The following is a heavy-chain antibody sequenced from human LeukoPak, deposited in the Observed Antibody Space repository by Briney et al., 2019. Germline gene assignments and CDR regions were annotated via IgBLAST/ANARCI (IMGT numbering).Heavy chain of an antibody. CDR3: ALSIAVAGTVTHFDF. J-gene: IGHJ4*02. Sequence: GESLKISCQGSGYSFTNYWIAWVRQMPGKGLEWVGVVYPGDSQTIYSPSFQGQVTISADKSISTVYLQWTSLKASDTAMYYCALSIAVAGTVTHFDFWGQGILVTVSS. CDR2: VYPGDSQT. CDR1: GYSFTNYW. V-gene: IGHV5-51*01. D-gene: IGHD6-19*01.